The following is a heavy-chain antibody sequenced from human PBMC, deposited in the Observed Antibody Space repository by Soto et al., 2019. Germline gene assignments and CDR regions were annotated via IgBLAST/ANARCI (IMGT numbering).Heavy chain of an antibody. D-gene: IGHD3-22*01. CDR1: GFTFSSYG. Sequence: PGGSLRLSCAASGFTFSSYGMHWVRQAPGKGLEWVAVISYDGSNKYYADSVKGRFTISRDNSKNTLYLQMNSLRAEDTAVYYCAKDFYYDSSGYNLYYYYGMDVWGQGTTVTVSS. CDR3: AKDFYYDSSGYNLYYYYGMDV. J-gene: IGHJ6*02. CDR2: ISYDGSNK. V-gene: IGHV3-30*18.